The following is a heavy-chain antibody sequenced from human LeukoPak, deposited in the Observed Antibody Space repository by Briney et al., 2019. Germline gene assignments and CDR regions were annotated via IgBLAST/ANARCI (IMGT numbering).Heavy chain of an antibody. CDR2: INPNSGGT. Sequence: GESLKISCKGSGYTFTGYYMHWVRQAPGQGLEWMGWINPNSGGTNYAQKFQGRVTMTRDTSISTASMELSRLRPDDTAVYYCARVFMPDSGSYYGFDYWGQGTLVTVSS. CDR1: GYTFTGYY. D-gene: IGHD1-26*01. J-gene: IGHJ4*02. V-gene: IGHV1-2*02. CDR3: ARVFMPDSGSYYGFDY.